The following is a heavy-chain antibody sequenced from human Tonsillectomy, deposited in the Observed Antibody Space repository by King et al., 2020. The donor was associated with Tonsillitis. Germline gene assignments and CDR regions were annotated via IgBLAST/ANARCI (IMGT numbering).Heavy chain of an antibody. Sequence: QLQEAGPGLVKPSETLSLTCTVSGGSISSSSYYWGWIRQPPGKGLEWIGIIYYTGSTYYNPSLTSRVTISVDTSKNQFSLKLSSVTAADTAVYYCATTDYGEYYFDYCGQGTLVTVSS. CDR3: ATTDYGEYYFDY. J-gene: IGHJ4*02. D-gene: IGHD4-17*01. CDR1: GGSISSSSYY. CDR2: IYYTGST. V-gene: IGHV4-39*07.